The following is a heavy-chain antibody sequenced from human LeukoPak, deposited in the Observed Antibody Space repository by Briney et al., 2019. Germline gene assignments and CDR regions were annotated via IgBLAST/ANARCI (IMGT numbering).Heavy chain of an antibody. CDR2: ISSGGNSI. CDR1: GFTFSTYE. D-gene: IGHD3-22*01. CDR3: ASGYYDSTGYYRYYFDY. V-gene: IGHV3-48*03. J-gene: IGHJ4*02. Sequence: GGSLRLSCAASGFTFSTYETNWVRQAPGKGLEWVSYISSGGNSIDYADSVKGRFAISRDNAKNSLYLQMNSLRAEDTAVYYCASGYYDSTGYYRYYFDYWGQGTLVTVSS.